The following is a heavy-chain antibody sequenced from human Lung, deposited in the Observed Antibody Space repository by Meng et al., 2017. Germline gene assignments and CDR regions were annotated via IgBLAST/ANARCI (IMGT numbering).Heavy chain of an antibody. V-gene: IGHV1-2*06. J-gene: IGHJ4*02. D-gene: IGHD6-13*01. CDR3: ARDEDISAAGKLFGDY. CDR2: INPKSGDT. Sequence: GQLVQSGAEVKKPGASVKVSCKASGYTFPDYWLHWVRRAPGQGLEGMGRINPKSGDTHYAQRFQGRVTMTGDTSISTAYMELSGLRSDDTAMYYCARDEDISAAGKLFGDYWGQGTLVTVSS. CDR1: GYTFPDYW.